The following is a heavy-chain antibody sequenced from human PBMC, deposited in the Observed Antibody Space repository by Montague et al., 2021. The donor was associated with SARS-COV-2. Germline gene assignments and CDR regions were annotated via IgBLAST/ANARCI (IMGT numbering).Heavy chain of an antibody. D-gene: IGHD3-9*01. CDR1: GFSLSTPNVG. V-gene: IGHV2-5*01. Sequence: PALVKPTQTLTLTCTFSGFSLSTPNVGVAWIRQPPGKALEWLAVIYSNGDKRYSPSLQRRLTITKDTFRNQVVLSLTNVDPLDTATYYRAHLIRYYDIFNGIPFDDWGQGTQVTVSS. CDR2: IYSNGDK. CDR3: AHLIRYYDIFNGIPFDD. J-gene: IGHJ4*02.